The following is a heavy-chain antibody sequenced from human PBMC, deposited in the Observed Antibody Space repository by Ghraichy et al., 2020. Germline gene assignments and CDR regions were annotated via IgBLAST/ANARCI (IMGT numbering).Heavy chain of an antibody. J-gene: IGHJ6*03. V-gene: IGHV4-4*02. CDR1: GGSISSSNW. D-gene: IGHD6-6*01. CDR2: IYHSGST. CDR3: ARSIAARPGYYYYMDV. Sequence: SETLSLTCAVSGGSISSSNWWSWVRQPPGKGLEWIGEIYHSGSTNYNPSLKSRVTISVDKSKNQFSLKLSSVTAADTAVYYCARSIAARPGYYYYMDVWGKGTTVTVSS.